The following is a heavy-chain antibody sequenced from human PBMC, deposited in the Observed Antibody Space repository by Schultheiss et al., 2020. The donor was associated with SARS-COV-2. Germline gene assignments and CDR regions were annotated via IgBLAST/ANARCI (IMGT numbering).Heavy chain of an antibody. CDR1: GFSLSNPRMG. J-gene: IGHJ5*02. V-gene: IGHV2-26*01. Sequence: SGPTLVKPTETLTLTCTVSGFSLSNPRMGVSWIRQPPGKALEWLAHSFSNDEKWYSTSLKSRLTISKDTSKSQVVLIMTNMDPVDTGTYYCARTSNWGSRWFDPWGQGTLVTVSS. CDR2: SFSNDEK. CDR3: ARTSNWGSRWFDP. D-gene: IGHD7-27*01.